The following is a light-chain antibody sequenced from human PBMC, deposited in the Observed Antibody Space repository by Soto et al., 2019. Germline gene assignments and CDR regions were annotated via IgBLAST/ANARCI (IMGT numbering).Light chain of an antibody. CDR3: CSYAGDNNVV. V-gene: IGLV2-8*01. Sequence: QSALTQPPSASGSPGQSVTISCTGTSSDVGGYNYVSWYQQHPGKAPKVMIYEVNKRPSGVPDRFSGSKSGNTASLTVSGLHAEDEAYYYCCSYAGDNNVVFGGGTKLTVL. CDR1: SSDVGGYNY. CDR2: EVN. J-gene: IGLJ2*01.